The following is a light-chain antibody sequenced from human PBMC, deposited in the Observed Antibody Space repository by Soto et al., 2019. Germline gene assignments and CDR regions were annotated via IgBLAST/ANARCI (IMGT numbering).Light chain of an antibody. J-gene: IGLJ1*01. V-gene: IGLV2-8*01. CDR2: EVT. Sequence: QSVLTQPPSASGSPGQSVTISCTGTSSDVGSYNYVSWYQQYPGKAPKLMIYEVTKRPSGVPDRFSGSKSGNTASLTVSGLQAEDEADYYRTSYAGSNNHVFGTGTKVTVL. CDR3: TSYAGSNNHV. CDR1: SSDVGSYNY.